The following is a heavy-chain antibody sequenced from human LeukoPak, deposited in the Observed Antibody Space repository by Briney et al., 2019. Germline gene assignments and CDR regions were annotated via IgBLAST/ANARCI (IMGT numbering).Heavy chain of an antibody. D-gene: IGHD4-23*01. CDR1: GGSITSDY. CDR3: ARGRYGGYFDC. Sequence: PSETLSLTCIVSGGSITSDYWSWIRQPPGKGLEWLGYIENTGRTEYNPSLMSRITISVDTSKIQFSLMLRPVTAADTAVYYCARGRYGGYFDCWGQGTLVTDSS. V-gene: IGHV4-59*01. CDR2: IENTGRT. J-gene: IGHJ4*02.